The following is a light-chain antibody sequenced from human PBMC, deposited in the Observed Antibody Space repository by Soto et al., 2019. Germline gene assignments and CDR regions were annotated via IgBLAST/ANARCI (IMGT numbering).Light chain of an antibody. CDR2: SNN. CDR1: YSNIGSNT. Sequence: LTQPPSASGTPGQRVTISCSGRYSNIGSNTVNWYQQLPGAAPNLLIYSNNQRPPGVPDRFSGSKSGASASLAISGLQSEDEADYYCAAWEDSLSGPVFGGGTKVTVL. V-gene: IGLV1-44*01. J-gene: IGLJ2*01. CDR3: AAWEDSLSGPV.